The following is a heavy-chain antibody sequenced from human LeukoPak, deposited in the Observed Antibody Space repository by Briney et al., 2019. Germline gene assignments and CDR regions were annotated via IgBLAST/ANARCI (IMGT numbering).Heavy chain of an antibody. Sequence: ASVKVSCKASGYTFTSYDINWVRQATGQGLEWMGWINPNNGNTGYAQKFQGRVTITRNTSISTAYMELSSLRSEDTAVYYCARVNSDSYGYISRQFFDYWGQGTLVTVSS. D-gene: IGHD3-22*01. CDR1: GYTFTSYD. CDR3: ARVNSDSYGYISRQFFDY. J-gene: IGHJ4*02. V-gene: IGHV1-8*01. CDR2: INPNNGNT.